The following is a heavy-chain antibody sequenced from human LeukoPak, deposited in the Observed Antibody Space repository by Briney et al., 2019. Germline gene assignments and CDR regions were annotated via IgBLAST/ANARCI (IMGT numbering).Heavy chain of an antibody. CDR2: IYSTGST. CDR1: GGSINNYF. J-gene: IGHJ5*02. V-gene: IGHV4-59*05. CDR3: ASTYCSSTSCYGRPWFDP. D-gene: IGHD2-2*01. Sequence: PSETLSLTCAVSGGSINNYFSTWIRQPAGRGLEWIGRIYSTGSTYYNPSLKSRVTISVDTSKNQFSLKLSSVTAADTAVYYCASTYCSSTSCYGRPWFDPWGQGTLVTVSS.